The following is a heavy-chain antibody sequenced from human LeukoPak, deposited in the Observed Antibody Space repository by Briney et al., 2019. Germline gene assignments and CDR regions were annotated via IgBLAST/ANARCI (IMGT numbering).Heavy chain of an antibody. J-gene: IGHJ3*02. CDR2: ISGSGGTT. Sequence: GGSLRLSCAASGFTFSIYAMSWVRQAPGKGLEWVSAISGSGGTTYYADSVKGRFTISRDNSKNTLYLQMNSLRAEDTAVYYCARSFGYGVDAFDIWGQGTMVTVSS. CDR1: GFTFSIYA. D-gene: IGHD5-18*01. V-gene: IGHV3-23*01. CDR3: ARSFGYGVDAFDI.